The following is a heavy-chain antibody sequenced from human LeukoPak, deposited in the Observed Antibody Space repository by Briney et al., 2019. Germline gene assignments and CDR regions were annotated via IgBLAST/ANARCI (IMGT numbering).Heavy chain of an antibody. Sequence: GGSLRLSCAASGFTFSSYAMSWVRQAPGKGLEWVSSISSSSSYIYYADSVKGRFTISRDNAKNSLYLQMNSLRAEDTAVYYCARAPLRYFDWLSYYFDYWGQGTLVTVSS. CDR3: ARAPLRYFDWLSYYFDY. CDR1: GFTFSSYA. V-gene: IGHV3-21*01. CDR2: ISSSSSYI. J-gene: IGHJ4*02. D-gene: IGHD3-9*01.